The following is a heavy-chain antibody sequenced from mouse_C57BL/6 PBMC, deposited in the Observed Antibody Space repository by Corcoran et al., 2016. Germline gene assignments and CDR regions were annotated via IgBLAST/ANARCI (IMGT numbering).Heavy chain of an antibody. CDR2: INPNNGGT. J-gene: IGHJ4*01. Sequence: EVQLQQSGPELVKPGASVKISCKASGYTFTDYYMNWVKQSHGKSLEWIGDINPNNGGTSYNQKFKGKATLTVDKSSSTAYMELRSLTSEDSAVYYCARKGGYPLAMDYWGQGTSVTVSS. D-gene: IGHD3-1*01. V-gene: IGHV1-26*01. CDR3: ARKGGYPLAMDY. CDR1: GYTFTDYY.